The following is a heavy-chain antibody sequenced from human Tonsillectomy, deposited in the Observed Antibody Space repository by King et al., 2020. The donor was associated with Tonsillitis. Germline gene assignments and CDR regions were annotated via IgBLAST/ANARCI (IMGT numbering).Heavy chain of an antibody. CDR3: AGGTGPGYRRN. Sequence: DVQLVETGGGLIQPGGSLRLSCAASGFTVSDNFMSWVRQAPGKGLEWVSVIYSEGTTYYSDAVKGRFTISRDSSRNSLYLQMNSLRVDDTAVYYCAGGTGPGYRRNWGQGTLVTVSS. D-gene: IGHD6-25*01. CDR1: GFTVSDNF. V-gene: IGHV3-53*02. J-gene: IGHJ4*02. CDR2: IYSEGTT.